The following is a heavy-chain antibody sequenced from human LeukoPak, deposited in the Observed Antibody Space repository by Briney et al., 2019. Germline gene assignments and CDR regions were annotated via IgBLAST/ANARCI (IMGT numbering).Heavy chain of an antibody. CDR3: ARQFYVPFDY. Sequence: SETLSHTCTVSGGSISSSSYYWGWIRQPPGKGLEWIGSIYYSGSTYYNPSLKGRVTISVDTSKNQFSLKLSSVTAADTAVYYCARQFYVPFDYWGQGTLVTVSS. J-gene: IGHJ4*02. CDR1: GGSISSSSYY. V-gene: IGHV4-39*01. CDR2: IYYSGST. D-gene: IGHD5/OR15-5a*01.